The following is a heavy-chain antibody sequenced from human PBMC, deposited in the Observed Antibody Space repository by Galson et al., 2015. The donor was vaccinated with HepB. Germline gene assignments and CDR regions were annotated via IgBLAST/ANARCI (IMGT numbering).Heavy chain of an antibody. Sequence: SLRLSCAASGFTFSDYYMSWIRQAPGKGLEWVSYISSSSSYTNYADSVKGRFTISRDNAKNSLYLQMNSLRAEDTAVYYCARVPLAAAGTGSFYFDYWGQGTLVTVSS. CDR3: ARVPLAAAGTGSFYFDY. V-gene: IGHV3-11*06. CDR1: GFTFSDYY. J-gene: IGHJ4*02. D-gene: IGHD6-13*01. CDR2: ISSSSSYT.